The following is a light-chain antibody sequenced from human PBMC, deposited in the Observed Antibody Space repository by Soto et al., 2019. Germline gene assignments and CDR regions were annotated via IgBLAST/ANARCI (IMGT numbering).Light chain of an antibody. CDR3: LQHHSYPIT. Sequence: DIQMTQSPSAMPASVGDRVTITCRASQDLNNYLAWFQQKPGRDPKRLTYAASSLQNIVPSRFSGSGSGTEFTLKIDSLQPEDSATYYCLQHHSYPITFGQGTRLDIK. J-gene: IGKJ5*01. V-gene: IGKV1-17*03. CDR1: QDLNNY. CDR2: AAS.